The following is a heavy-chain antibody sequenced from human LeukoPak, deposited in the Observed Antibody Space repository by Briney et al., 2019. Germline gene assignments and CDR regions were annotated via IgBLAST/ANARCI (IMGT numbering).Heavy chain of an antibody. CDR3: AKDKDCGGDSYPGAIDY. CDR2: ISYDGSNK. D-gene: IGHD2-21*02. J-gene: IGHJ4*02. Sequence: GGSLRLSCAASGFTFSSYGMHWVRQAPGKGLEWVAVISYDGSNKYYADSVKGRFTISRDNSKNTLYLQMNSLRAEDTAVYYCAKDKDCGGDSYPGAIDYWGQGTLVTVSS. V-gene: IGHV3-30*18. CDR1: GFTFSSYG.